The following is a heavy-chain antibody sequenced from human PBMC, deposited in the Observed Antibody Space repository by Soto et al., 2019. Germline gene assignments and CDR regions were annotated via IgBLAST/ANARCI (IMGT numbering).Heavy chain of an antibody. J-gene: IGHJ6*02. CDR3: ASGRPYGMDV. V-gene: IGHV3-74*01. CDR1: GFTFGSYW. Sequence: GGSLRLSCAASGFTFGSYWMDWVRQAPGKGLVWVSRIDSDGSSTTYADSVKGRFTTSRDNAKNTLYLQMSSLRVEDTAVYYRASGRPYGMDVWGQGTTVTVSS. CDR2: IDSDGSST.